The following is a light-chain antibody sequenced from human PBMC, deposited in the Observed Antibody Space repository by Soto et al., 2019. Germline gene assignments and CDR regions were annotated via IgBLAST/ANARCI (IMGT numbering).Light chain of an antibody. V-gene: IGKV1-27*01. CDR2: SAS. Sequence: DIQMTQSPSSLSASVGDRVTISCRASQDIITHLAWFAQKPGRAPKLLIYSASTLQSGVPSRFSGSGSGTDFTLTISSLQPEDVAIYYCQKYNSGPLTFGGGTKVDIK. CDR1: QDIITH. J-gene: IGKJ4*01. CDR3: QKYNSGPLT.